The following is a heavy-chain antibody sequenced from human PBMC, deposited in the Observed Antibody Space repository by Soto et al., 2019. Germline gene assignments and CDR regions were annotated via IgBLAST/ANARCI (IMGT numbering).Heavy chain of an antibody. CDR3: ANQRNPRYSSGWYS. J-gene: IGHJ4*02. V-gene: IGHV3-23*01. D-gene: IGHD6-19*01. CDR1: GFTFSSYA. CDR2: ISGSGGST. Sequence: EVQLLESGGGLVQPGGSLRLSCAASGFTFSSYAMSWVRQAPGKGLEWVSAISGSGGSTYYADSVKGRFTISRDNSKNTLYLQMNSLRAEDTAVHYCANQRNPRYSSGWYSWGQGTLVTGSS.